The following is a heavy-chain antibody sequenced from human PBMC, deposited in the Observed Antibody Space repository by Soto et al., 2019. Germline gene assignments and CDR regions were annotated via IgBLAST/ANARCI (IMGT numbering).Heavy chain of an antibody. CDR1: GFTFSNAW. CDR2: IKSKTDGGST. D-gene: IGHD2-15*01. V-gene: IGHV3-15*07. Sequence: GSLRLSCAASGFTFSNAWMNWVRQAPGKGLEWVGRIKSKTDGGSTYYADSVKGRFTISRDNSKNTLYLQMNSLRAEDTAVYYCAKAGYCSGGSCYSFNYYYYGMDVWGQGTTVTVSS. CDR3: AKAGYCSGGSCYSFNYYYYGMDV. J-gene: IGHJ6*02.